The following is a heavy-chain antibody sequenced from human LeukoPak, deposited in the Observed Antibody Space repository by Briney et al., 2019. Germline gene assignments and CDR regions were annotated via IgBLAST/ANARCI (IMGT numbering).Heavy chain of an antibody. Sequence: PGGSLRLSCAASGFTFSTYSMNWVRQAPGKGLEWVSYITSSSVTMFYADSVKGRFTISRDNAENSMYLQMNNLRAEDTAVYYCAREMAVGATQVDYWGQGTLVTVSS. CDR2: ITSSSVTM. CDR1: GFTFSTYS. D-gene: IGHD1-26*01. V-gene: IGHV3-48*01. CDR3: AREMAVGATQVDY. J-gene: IGHJ4*02.